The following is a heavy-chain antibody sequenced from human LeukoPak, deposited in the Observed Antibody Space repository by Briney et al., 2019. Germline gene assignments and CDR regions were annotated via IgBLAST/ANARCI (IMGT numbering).Heavy chain of an antibody. D-gene: IGHD6-13*01. CDR3: ARVGGRQLVKDYFDY. CDR1: GFTFSSYW. Sequence: PGGSLRLSGAASGFTFSSYWMSWVRQAPGKGLEWVANIKQDGSEKYYVDSVKGRFTISRDNAKNSLYLQMNSLRAEDTAVYYCARVGGRQLVKDYFDYWGQGTLVTVSS. CDR2: IKQDGSEK. J-gene: IGHJ4*02. V-gene: IGHV3-7*03.